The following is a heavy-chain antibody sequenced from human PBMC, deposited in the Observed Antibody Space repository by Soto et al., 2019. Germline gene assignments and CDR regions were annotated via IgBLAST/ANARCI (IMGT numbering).Heavy chain of an antibody. CDR1: GFTFSSYS. J-gene: IGHJ4*02. V-gene: IGHV3-21*01. D-gene: IGHD3-22*01. CDR3: ASETYYYDSSGYLDY. CDR2: ISSSSSYI. Sequence: PGGSLRLSCAASGFTFSSYSMNWVRQAPGKGLEWVSSISSSSSYIYYADSVKGRFTISRDNAKNSLYLQMNSLRAEDTAVYYCASETYYYDSSGYLDYWGQGTLVTVSS.